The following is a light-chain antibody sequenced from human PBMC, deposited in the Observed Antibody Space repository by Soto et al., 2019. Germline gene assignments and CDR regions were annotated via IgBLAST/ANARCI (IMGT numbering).Light chain of an antibody. V-gene: IGLV1-44*01. Sequence: QSVLTQPPSASGTPGQRVTISCSGSSSNIGINTINWYQQLPGTAPKLLIYSNSQRPSGVPDRFSGSKSGTSASLAISGLQSEDEADYYCAVWDDSLNGYVFGTGTKLTVL. CDR2: SNS. CDR1: SSNIGINT. J-gene: IGLJ1*01. CDR3: AVWDDSLNGYV.